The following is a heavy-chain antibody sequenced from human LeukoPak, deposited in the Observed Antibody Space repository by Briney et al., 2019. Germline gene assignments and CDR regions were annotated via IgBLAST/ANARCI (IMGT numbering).Heavy chain of an antibody. Sequence: GESLKISCKGSEYSFTSHWSGWVRQMPGKGLEWMGIVNPDDSDTIYSPSFQGQVTISADASITTAYLQWSSLKASDTAMYYCARLRWPRGGRSSFDYWGQGALVTVSS. D-gene: IGHD3-10*01. V-gene: IGHV5-51*01. CDR3: ARLRWPRGGRSSFDY. CDR1: EYSFTSHW. J-gene: IGHJ4*02. CDR2: VNPDDSDT.